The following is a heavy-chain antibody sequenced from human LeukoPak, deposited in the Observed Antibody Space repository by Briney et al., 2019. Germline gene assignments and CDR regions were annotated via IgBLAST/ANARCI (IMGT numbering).Heavy chain of an antibody. CDR3: ARLLCAGTSGCSDLDY. Sequence: TSETLSLTCTVSGVPISSSRYYWGWIRQPPGKGLEWIGNIFYSGSTYYNPSLKSRVTISVDTSKNQFSLKLGSVTAADTALYYCARLLCAGTSGCSDLDYWGQGTLVTVSS. V-gene: IGHV4-39*01. J-gene: IGHJ4*02. D-gene: IGHD6-19*01. CDR1: GVPISSSRYY. CDR2: IFYSGST.